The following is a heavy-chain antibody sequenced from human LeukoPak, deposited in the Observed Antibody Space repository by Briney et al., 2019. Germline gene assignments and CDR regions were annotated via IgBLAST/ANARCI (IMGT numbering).Heavy chain of an antibody. D-gene: IGHD1-26*01. J-gene: IGHJ5*02. CDR2: ISYDGSNK. CDR3: AKASIRWELLSYSFDP. Sequence: GGSLRLSCAASGFTFSSYAMHWVRQAPGKGLEWVAVISYDGSNKYYADSVKGRFTISRDNSKNTLYLQMNSLRAEDTAVYYCAKASIRWELLSYSFDPWGQGTLVTVS. V-gene: IGHV3-30*04. CDR1: GFTFSSYA.